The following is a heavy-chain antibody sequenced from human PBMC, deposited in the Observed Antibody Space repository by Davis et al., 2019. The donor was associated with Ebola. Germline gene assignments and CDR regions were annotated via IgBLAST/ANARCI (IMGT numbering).Heavy chain of an antibody. D-gene: IGHD5-12*01. V-gene: IGHV4-59*12. J-gene: IGHJ6*02. Sequence: MPSETLSLTCTVSGGSISTYYWSWIRQPPGKGLEWIGYIYYSGSTNYNPSLKSGVTISVDTSKNQFSLKLSSVTAADTAVYYCARGRGKWLRFYGMDVWGQGTTVTVSS. CDR3: ARGRGKWLRFYGMDV. CDR1: GGSISTYY. CDR2: IYYSGST.